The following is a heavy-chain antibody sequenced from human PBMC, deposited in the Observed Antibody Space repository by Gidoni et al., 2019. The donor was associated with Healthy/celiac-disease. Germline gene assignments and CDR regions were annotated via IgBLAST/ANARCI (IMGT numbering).Heavy chain of an antibody. Sequence: QVQLQQWGAGLLKPSETLSLTCAVYGGSFRGYYWSWIRQPPGKGLEWIGEINHSGSTNYNPSLKSRVTISVDTSKNQFSLKLSSVTAADTAVYYCARVGRRVYCGGDCAQDFDYWGQGTLVTVSS. CDR2: INHSGST. CDR3: ARVGRRVYCGGDCAQDFDY. D-gene: IGHD2-21*01. CDR1: GGSFRGYY. V-gene: IGHV4-34*01. J-gene: IGHJ4*02.